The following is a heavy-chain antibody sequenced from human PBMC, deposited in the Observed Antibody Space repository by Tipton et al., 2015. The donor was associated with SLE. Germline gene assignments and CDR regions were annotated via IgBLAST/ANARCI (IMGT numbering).Heavy chain of an antibody. CDR3: ARLEDNSGSYGGAFDI. V-gene: IGHV5-51*03. CDR2: IYPGDSDT. CDR1: GYSFTSYW. Sequence: QLVQSGAEVKKPGESLKISCKGSGYSFTSYWIGWVRQMPGKGLEWMGIIYPGDSDTRYSPSFQGQVTISADKSISTAYLQWSSLKASDTAMHYCARLEDNSGSYGGAFDIWGQGTMVTVCS. D-gene: IGHD1-26*01. J-gene: IGHJ3*02.